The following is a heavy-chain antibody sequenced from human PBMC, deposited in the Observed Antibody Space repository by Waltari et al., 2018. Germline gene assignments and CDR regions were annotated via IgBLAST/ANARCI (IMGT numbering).Heavy chain of an antibody. J-gene: IGHJ4*02. V-gene: IGHV1-69*14. CDR2: IIPIFGTA. CDR3: ASEGEDYDSSGYRY. D-gene: IGHD3-22*01. Sequence: QVQLVQSGAEVKKPGSSVKVSCKASGGTFSSYAISWVRQAPGQGLEWMGGIIPIFGTANYAQKFQDRVTITADKSTSTAYMELSSLRSEDTAVYYCASEGEDYDSSGYRYWGQGTLVTVSS. CDR1: GGTFSSYA.